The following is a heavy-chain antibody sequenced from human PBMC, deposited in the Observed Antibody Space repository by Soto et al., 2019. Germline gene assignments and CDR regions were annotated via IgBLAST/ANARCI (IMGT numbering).Heavy chain of an antibody. Sequence: PSETLSLTCTVSGGSISSGGYYWSWIRQHPGKGLGWSGYAYYSGSTYYNPSLKSRVTISVDTSKNQFSLKLSSVTAADTAVYYCARDSPNYGSGRAPPPIWGQGTLVTVSS. CDR1: GGSISSGGYY. V-gene: IGHV4-31*03. D-gene: IGHD3-10*01. CDR2: AYYSGST. CDR3: ARDSPNYGSGRAPPPI. J-gene: IGHJ4*02.